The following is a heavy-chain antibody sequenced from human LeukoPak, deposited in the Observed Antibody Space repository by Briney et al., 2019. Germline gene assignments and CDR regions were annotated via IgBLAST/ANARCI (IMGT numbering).Heavy chain of an antibody. CDR3: ARDVPTYYYDSSGYSPDAFDI. Sequence: PGGSLRLSCAASGFTFSSYRMNWVRQAPGKGLEWVSSISSSSSYIYYADSVKGRFTISRDNAKNSLYLQMNSLRAEDTAVYYCARDVPTYYYDSSGYSPDAFDIWGQGTMVTVSS. CDR2: ISSSSSYI. CDR1: GFTFSSYR. V-gene: IGHV3-21*01. J-gene: IGHJ3*02. D-gene: IGHD3-22*01.